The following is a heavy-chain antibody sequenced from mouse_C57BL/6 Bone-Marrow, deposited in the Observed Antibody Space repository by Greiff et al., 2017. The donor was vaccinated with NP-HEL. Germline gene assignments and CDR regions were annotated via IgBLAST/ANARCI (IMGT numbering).Heavy chain of an antibody. J-gene: IGHJ3*01. Sequence: VKVVESGPGLVAPSQSLSITCTVSGFSLTSYGVDWVRQSPGKGLEWLGVIWGVGSTNYNSALKSRLSISKDNSKSQVFLKMNSLQTDDTAMYYCAGGYGNYGFAYWGQGTLVTVSA. CDR2: IWGVGST. V-gene: IGHV2-6*01. CDR3: AGGYGNYGFAY. D-gene: IGHD2-1*01. CDR1: GFSLTSYG.